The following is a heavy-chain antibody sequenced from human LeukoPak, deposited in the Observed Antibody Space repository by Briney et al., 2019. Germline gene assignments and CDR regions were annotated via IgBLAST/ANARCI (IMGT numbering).Heavy chain of an antibody. J-gene: IGHJ4*02. Sequence: GGSLRLSCAASGFTFSSYEMNWVRQAPGKGLEGVSYISSSGSTIYYADSVKGRFTISRDNAKNSLYLRMNSLRAEDTAVYYCARGAGDYDILTGYWDASDYWGQGTLVTVSS. CDR3: ARGAGDYDILTGYWDASDY. D-gene: IGHD3-9*01. CDR1: GFTFSSYE. V-gene: IGHV3-48*03. CDR2: ISSSGSTI.